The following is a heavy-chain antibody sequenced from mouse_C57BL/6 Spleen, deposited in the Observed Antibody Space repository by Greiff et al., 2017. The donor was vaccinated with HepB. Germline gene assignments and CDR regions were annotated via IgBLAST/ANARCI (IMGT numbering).Heavy chain of an antibody. CDR1: GFTFSSYA. CDR2: ISSGGDYI. CDR3: TRDLTTVGVGDY. V-gene: IGHV5-9-1*02. J-gene: IGHJ2*01. Sequence: EVMLVESGEGLVKPGGSLKLSCAASGFTFSSYAMSWVRQTPEKRLEWVAYISSGGDYIYYADTVKGRFTISRDNARNTLYLQMSSLKSEDTAMYYCTRDLTTVGVGDYWGQGTTLTVSS. D-gene: IGHD1-1*01.